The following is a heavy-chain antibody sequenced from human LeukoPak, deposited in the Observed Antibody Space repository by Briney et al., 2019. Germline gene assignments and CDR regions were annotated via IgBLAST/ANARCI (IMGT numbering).Heavy chain of an antibody. CDR2: IIPIFGTA. V-gene: IGHV1-69*06. CDR3: ASGDYDYVWGSYRDVDY. D-gene: IGHD3-16*02. J-gene: IGHJ4*02. CDR1: GGTFSSYA. Sequence: ASVKVSCKASGGTFSSYAISWVRQAPGQGLEWMGGIIPIFGTANYAQKFQGRVTITADKSTSTACMELSSLRSEDTAVYYCASGDYDYVWGSYRDVDYWGQGTLVTVSS.